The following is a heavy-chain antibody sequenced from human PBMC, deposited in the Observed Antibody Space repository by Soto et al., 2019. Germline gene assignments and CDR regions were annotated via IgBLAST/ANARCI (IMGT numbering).Heavy chain of an antibody. CDR2: IYYSGST. Sequence: PSETLSLTCTVSGGSISSYYWSWIRQPPGKGLEWIGYIYYSGSTYYSPSLKSRVTISVDTSKNQFSLKLSSVTAADTAVYYCARGYHYYMDVWGKGTTVTVSS. CDR1: GGSISSYY. CDR3: ARGYHYYMDV. J-gene: IGHJ6*03. V-gene: IGHV4-59*01.